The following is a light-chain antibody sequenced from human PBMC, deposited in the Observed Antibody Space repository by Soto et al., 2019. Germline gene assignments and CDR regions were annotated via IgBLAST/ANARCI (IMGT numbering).Light chain of an antibody. CDR1: QSVAANY. CDR3: QQCNTYPYT. J-gene: IGKJ2*01. V-gene: IGKV3-20*01. Sequence: EVVLTQSPGTLSLSPGERATLSCRASQSVAANYLAWYQQKRGQAPRLLIYGASSRATGIPDRFSGSGSGTDFTLTISRLEPEDSATYYCQQCNTYPYTFGQGTKLEIK. CDR2: GAS.